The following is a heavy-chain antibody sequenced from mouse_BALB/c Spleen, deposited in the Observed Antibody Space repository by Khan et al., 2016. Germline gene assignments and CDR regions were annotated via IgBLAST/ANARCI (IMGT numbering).Heavy chain of an antibody. CDR1: GYTFTSYY. CDR2: TNPSNGGT. J-gene: IGHJ4*01. Sequence: VQLQEPGAELVKPGASVKLSCKATGYTFTSYYMYWVKQRPGQGLEWIGETNPSNGGTNFNEKFKSKATPTVEKSSSTAYMQLSSLRSEDSAVYYCTRKGYRYGAMDYWGQGTSLTVSS. CDR3: TRKGYRYGAMDY. D-gene: IGHD2-14*01. V-gene: IGHV1S81*02.